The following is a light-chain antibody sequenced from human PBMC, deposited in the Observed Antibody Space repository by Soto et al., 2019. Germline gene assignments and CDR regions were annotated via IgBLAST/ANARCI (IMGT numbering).Light chain of an antibody. CDR1: QSISSY. J-gene: IGKJ4*01. V-gene: IGKV1-39*01. Sequence: DIQMTQSPSSLSASVGDRVTITCRASQSISSYLNWYQQKPGEAPKLLIYAASSLQSGVPSRFSGSGSGTDFTLTISSLQPADFATYYCQQSYNTPHTFGGGTRVEIK. CDR3: QQSYNTPHT. CDR2: AAS.